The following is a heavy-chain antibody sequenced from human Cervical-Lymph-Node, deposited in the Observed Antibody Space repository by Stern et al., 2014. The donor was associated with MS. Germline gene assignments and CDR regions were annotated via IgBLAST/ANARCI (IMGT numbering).Heavy chain of an antibody. D-gene: IGHD3-16*01. CDR1: GGSISSYY. J-gene: IGHJ4*02. Sequence: QLQLQESGPGLVKPSETLSLTCTVSGGSISSYYWSWIRPPPGKGLEWIGYIYYSGSTNYNPSLKSRVTISVDTSKNQFSLKLSSVTAADTAVYYCARGRDDLPDYWGQGTLVTVSS. CDR2: IYYSGST. CDR3: ARGRDDLPDY. V-gene: IGHV4-59*01.